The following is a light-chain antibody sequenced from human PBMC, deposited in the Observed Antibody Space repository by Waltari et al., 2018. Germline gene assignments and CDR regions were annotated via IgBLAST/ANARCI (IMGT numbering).Light chain of an antibody. J-gene: IGKJ2*01. CDR3: LQGYYYHT. CDR1: QDIINY. V-gene: IGKV1-39*01. Sequence: DIQMTQSPSSLSASVGDRVTITCRASQDIINYLSWYQQKPGKAPKLLIYVASSLQSGVPSRFSGSGSGTDFTLTISSLQPEDFATYYCLQGYYYHTFGQGTKLEVK. CDR2: VAS.